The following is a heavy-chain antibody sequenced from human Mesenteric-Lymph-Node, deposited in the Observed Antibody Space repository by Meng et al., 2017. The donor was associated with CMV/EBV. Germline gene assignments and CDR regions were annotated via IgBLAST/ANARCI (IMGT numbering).Heavy chain of an antibody. CDR3: ARDVGPGDWWSFGGWEAY. J-gene: IGHJ4*02. D-gene: IGHD2-8*02. CDR2: ISGYNGYT. CDR1: GYTFTSYG. Sequence: ASVKVSCKASGYTFTSYGITWVRQAPGQGPEWMGWISGYNGYTNFAQKFQGRLTMATDTSTSTAYMELRSLRSDDTAVYYCARDVGPGDWWSFGGWEAYWGQGTLVTVSS. V-gene: IGHV1-18*01.